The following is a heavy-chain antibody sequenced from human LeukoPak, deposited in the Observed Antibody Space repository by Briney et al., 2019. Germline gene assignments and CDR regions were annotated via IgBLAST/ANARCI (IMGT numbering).Heavy chain of an antibody. CDR1: GGTFSSYA. J-gene: IGHJ4*02. CDR3: ARNKEYSSSPIYY. CDR2: IIPIFGTA. V-gene: IGHV1-69*13. Sequence: GASVKVSCKASGGTFSSYAISWVRQAPGQGLEWMGGIIPIFGTANYAQKFQGRVTITADESTSTAYMELSSLRSEDTAVYYCARNKEYSSSPIYYWGQGTLVTVSS. D-gene: IGHD6-6*01.